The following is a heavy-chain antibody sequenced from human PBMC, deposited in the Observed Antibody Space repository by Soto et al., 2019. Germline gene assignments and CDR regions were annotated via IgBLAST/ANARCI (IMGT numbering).Heavy chain of an antibody. CDR3: ARLGGSGSYTPSY. V-gene: IGHV1-69*02. Sequence: QVQLVQSGAEVKKPGSSVKVSCKAAGGTFSSYTISWGRQAPGQGLEWMGRIIPILGIANYAQKFQGRVTITADKSTSTAYMELSSLRSEDTAVYYCARLGGSGSYTPSYWGQGTLVTVSS. J-gene: IGHJ4*02. D-gene: IGHD3-10*01. CDR1: GGTFSSYT. CDR2: IIPILGIA.